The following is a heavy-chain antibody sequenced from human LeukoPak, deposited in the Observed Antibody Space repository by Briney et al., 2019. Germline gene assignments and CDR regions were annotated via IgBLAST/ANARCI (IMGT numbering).Heavy chain of an antibody. CDR2: INWNGGST. D-gene: IGHD3-22*01. CDR1: GFTFDDYG. CDR3: ARDDSSGYYLIPFDY. J-gene: IGHJ4*02. V-gene: IGHV3-20*04. Sequence: PGGSLRLSCAASGFTFDDYGMSWVRQAPGKGLEWVSGINWNGGSTGYADSVKGRFTISRDNAKNSLYLQMNSLRAEDTALYYCARDDSSGYYLIPFDYWGQGTLVTVPS.